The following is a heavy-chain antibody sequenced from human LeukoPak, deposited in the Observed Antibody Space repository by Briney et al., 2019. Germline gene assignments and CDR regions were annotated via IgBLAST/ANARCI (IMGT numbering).Heavy chain of an antibody. V-gene: IGHV3-23*01. Sequence: GGSLRLSCAASGFTFSSYAMSWVRQAPGKGLEWVSAISGSGGSTYYADSVKGRFTIPRDNSKNTLYLQMNSLRAEDTAVYYCAKWDIVIGAFDIWGQGTMVTVSS. CDR3: AKWDIVIGAFDI. CDR2: ISGSGGST. J-gene: IGHJ3*02. D-gene: IGHD2/OR15-2a*01. CDR1: GFTFSSYA.